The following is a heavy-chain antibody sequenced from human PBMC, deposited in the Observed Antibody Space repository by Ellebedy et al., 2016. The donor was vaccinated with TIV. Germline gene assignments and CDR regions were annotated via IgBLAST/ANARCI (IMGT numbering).Heavy chain of an antibody. CDR2: IKQDGSEK. J-gene: IGHJ4*02. V-gene: IGHV3-7*01. CDR3: ARASGGGHCY. D-gene: IGHD2-21*02. Sequence: GESLKISXAASGFTFSAYWMHWVRQAPGKGLEWVANIKQDGSEKYYVDSVKGRFTISRDNAKNSLYLQMNSLRAEDTAVYYCARASGGGHCYWGQGTLVTVSS. CDR1: GFTFSAYW.